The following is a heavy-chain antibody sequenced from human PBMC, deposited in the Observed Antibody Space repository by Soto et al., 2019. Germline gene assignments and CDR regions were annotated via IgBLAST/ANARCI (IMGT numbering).Heavy chain of an antibody. Sequence: PGGSLRLSCAASGLTFSSYSMNWVRQAPGKGLEWVSSISSSSSYIYYADSVKGRFTISRDNAKNSLYLQMNSLRAEDTAVYYCARDLADYDSSGYYYGLFDYWGQGTLVTVSS. CDR1: GLTFSSYS. D-gene: IGHD3-22*01. V-gene: IGHV3-21*01. J-gene: IGHJ4*02. CDR3: ARDLADYDSSGYYYGLFDY. CDR2: ISSSSSYI.